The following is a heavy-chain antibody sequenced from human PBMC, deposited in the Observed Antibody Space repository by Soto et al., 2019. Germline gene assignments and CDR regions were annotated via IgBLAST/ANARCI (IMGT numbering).Heavy chain of an antibody. Sequence: GASVKVSCKASGYTFTSYAMHWVRQAPGQRIEWMGWINAGNGNTKYPQKFQGRVTITRDTSASTAYMELSSLRSEDTAVYYCARAGRHNYYYYYGMDVWGQGTTVTVSS. V-gene: IGHV1-3*01. CDR2: INAGNGNT. J-gene: IGHJ6*02. CDR3: ARAGRHNYYYYYGMDV. CDR1: GYTFTSYA.